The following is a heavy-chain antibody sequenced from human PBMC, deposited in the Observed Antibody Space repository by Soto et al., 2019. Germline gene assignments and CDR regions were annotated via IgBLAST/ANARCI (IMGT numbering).Heavy chain of an antibody. V-gene: IGHV3-23*01. CDR2: ISGSGGST. CDR3: AKGWPGYSSGWFAFDI. Sequence: PGGSLRLSCGASGFTFSVFAMTWVRQAPGKGLEWVSAISGSGGSTYYADSVKGRFTISRDNSKNTLYLQMNSLRAEDTAVYFCAKGWPGYSSGWFAFDIGGQGIMLTVSS. J-gene: IGHJ3*02. CDR1: GFTFSVFA. D-gene: IGHD6-19*01.